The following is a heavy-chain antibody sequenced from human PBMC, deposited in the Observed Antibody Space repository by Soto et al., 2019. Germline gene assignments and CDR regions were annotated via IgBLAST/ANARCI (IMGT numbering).Heavy chain of an antibody. CDR1: GGTFSSYA. Sequence: SVKVSCKASGGTFSSYAISWVRQAPGQGLEWMGGIIPIFGTANYAQKFQGRVTITADESTSTAYMELSSLRSEDTAVYYCARADIVLVPAARKYWFDPWGQGTLVTVSS. CDR3: ARADIVLVPAARKYWFDP. CDR2: IIPIFGTA. J-gene: IGHJ5*02. D-gene: IGHD2-2*01. V-gene: IGHV1-69*13.